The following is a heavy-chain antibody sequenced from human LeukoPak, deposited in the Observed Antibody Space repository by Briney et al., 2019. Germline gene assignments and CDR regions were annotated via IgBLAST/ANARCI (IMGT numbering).Heavy chain of an antibody. CDR3: ARAGSFRFDY. V-gene: IGHV3-74*01. Sequence: QAGGSLRLSCAASGFTFDDYAMHWVRQAPGKGLVWVSRINTDGSTTNYADSVKGRFTISRDNAKNTLYLQMNDLRAEDTAVYYCARAGSFRFDYWGQGTLVTVSS. J-gene: IGHJ4*02. D-gene: IGHD3-10*01. CDR1: GFTFDDYA. CDR2: INTDGSTT.